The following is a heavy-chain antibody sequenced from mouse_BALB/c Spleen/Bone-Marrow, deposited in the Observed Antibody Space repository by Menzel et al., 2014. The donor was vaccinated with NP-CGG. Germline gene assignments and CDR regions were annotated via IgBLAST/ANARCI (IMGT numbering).Heavy chain of an antibody. V-gene: IGHV3-1*02. CDR1: GYSITSGYT. D-gene: IGHD1-1*01. CDR3: AITTVVNAMDY. Sequence: EVQLQQSGPDLVKPSQSLSLTCTVTGYSITSGYTWHWIRQFPGNTLEWMGYIHYSGTTNYNPSLKSRISITRDTSKNQFFLQLNSVTTEDTATHYCAITTVVNAMDYWGQGTSVTVSS. J-gene: IGHJ4*01. CDR2: IHYSGTT.